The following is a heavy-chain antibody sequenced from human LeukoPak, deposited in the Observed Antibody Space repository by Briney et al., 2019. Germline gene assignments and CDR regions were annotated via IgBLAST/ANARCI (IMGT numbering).Heavy chain of an antibody. D-gene: IGHD1-26*01. V-gene: IGHV3-23*01. CDR3: ARDSPSQWELDY. CDR1: GFTFSSYA. Sequence: GGSLRLSCGASGFTFSSYAMSWVRQAPGKGLEWVSTISGSGGSTYYADSVKGRFTISRDNSKNTLYLQMNSLRAEDTAVYYCARDSPSQWELDYWGQGTLVTVSS. J-gene: IGHJ4*02. CDR2: ISGSGGST.